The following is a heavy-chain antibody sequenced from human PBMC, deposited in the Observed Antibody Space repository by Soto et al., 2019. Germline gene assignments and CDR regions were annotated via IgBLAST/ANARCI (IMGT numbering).Heavy chain of an antibody. J-gene: IGHJ4*02. CDR1: AGSICDSY. D-gene: IGHD2-15*01. Sequence: QVQLQASGPGLVKPSETLSLICTVSAGSICDSYWPWIRQPPGKGLEWIGYVSSSGTTKYSPSLKSRVTRAVDTSKNQFCLKVNSVTTADTAVYDCARVGQLNVCYGSDYWGQGILVTVSS. CDR2: VSSSGTT. V-gene: IGHV4-59*01. CDR3: ARVGQLNVCYGSDY.